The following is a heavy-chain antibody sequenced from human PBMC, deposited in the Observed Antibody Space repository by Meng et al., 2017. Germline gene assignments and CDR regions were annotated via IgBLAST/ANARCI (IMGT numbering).Heavy chain of an antibody. CDR2: IYSGGST. Sequence: VQLVGSGGGLVKPGGSLRLSCAASGFTVSSNYMSWVRQAPGKGLEWVSVIYSGGSTYYADSVKGRFTISRDNSKNTLYLQMNSLRAEDTAVYYCARDRDGYNWFDPWGQGTLVTVSS. D-gene: IGHD5-24*01. CDR1: GFTVSSNY. V-gene: IGHV3-66*02. J-gene: IGHJ5*02. CDR3: ARDRDGYNWFDP.